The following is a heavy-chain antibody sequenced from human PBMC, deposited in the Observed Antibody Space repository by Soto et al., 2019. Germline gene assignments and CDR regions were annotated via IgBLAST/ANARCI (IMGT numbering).Heavy chain of an antibody. CDR3: ARDTLADSSRYSFDY. CDR1: GFTFSSYN. J-gene: IGHJ4*02. V-gene: IGHV3-48*01. CDR2: ISSSSSSTI. D-gene: IGHD3-22*01. Sequence: GGSLRLSCAASGFTFSSYNMNWVRQAPGKGLEWVSYISSSSSSTIHYADSVKGRFTISRDNAKNSLYLQMNSLRAEDTAVYYCARDTLADSSRYSFDYWGQGTLVTVSS.